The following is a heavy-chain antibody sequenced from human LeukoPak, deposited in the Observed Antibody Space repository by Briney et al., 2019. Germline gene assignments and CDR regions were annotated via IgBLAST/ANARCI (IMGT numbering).Heavy chain of an antibody. CDR3: ARDQYDTWSRRGNFDS. CDR1: GFTFGKYW. D-gene: IGHD3-3*01. CDR2: IKLDGSEK. Sequence: GRSLRLSCVASGFTFGKYWMSWVRQAPGKGLEWVANIKLDGSEKNYVDSVKGRFTISRDNTKSSLYLQMNSLRVEDTAVFYCARDQYDTWSRRGNFDSWGQGTLVIASS. J-gene: IGHJ4*02. V-gene: IGHV3-7*03.